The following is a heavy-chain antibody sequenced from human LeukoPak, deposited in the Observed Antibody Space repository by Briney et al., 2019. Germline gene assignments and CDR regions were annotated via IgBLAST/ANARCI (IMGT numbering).Heavy chain of an antibody. CDR2: VSADGNSK. CDR1: GFTLSNYPA. Sequence: GRSLRLFCIVSGFTLSNYPAMHWVRQAPGKGLEWVAAVSADGNSKFYADSVRGRFTISRDISKNALYVEMNSLRPEDTAVYYCARGTYSSGRCDVFDIWGRGTMVTVSS. CDR3: ARGTYSSGRCDVFDI. J-gene: IGHJ3*02. D-gene: IGHD6-19*01. V-gene: IGHV3-30-3*01.